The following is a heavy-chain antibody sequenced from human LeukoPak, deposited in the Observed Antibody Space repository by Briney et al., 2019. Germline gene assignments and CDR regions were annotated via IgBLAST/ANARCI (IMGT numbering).Heavy chain of an antibody. CDR1: GFTFSSYA. CDR3: AKDGTYYYGSGSSKTPFDY. Sequence: GGSLRLSCAASGFTFSSYAMSWVRQAPGKGLEWVSAISGSGGSTYYADSVKGRFTISRDNSKNTLYLQMNSLRAEDTAVYYCAKDGTYYYGSGSSKTPFDYWGQGTLVTVSS. CDR2: ISGSGGST. J-gene: IGHJ4*02. D-gene: IGHD3-10*01. V-gene: IGHV3-23*01.